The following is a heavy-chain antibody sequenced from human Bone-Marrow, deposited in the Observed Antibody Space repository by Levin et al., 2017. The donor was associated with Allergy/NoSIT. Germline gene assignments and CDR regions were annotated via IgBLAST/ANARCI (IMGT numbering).Heavy chain of an antibody. D-gene: IGHD4-17*01. Sequence: PGGSLRLSCVTSGFTFSKFGMNWVRQAPGKGPEWVSFINGVSTFIYYADSVRGRFTISRDNARNSFFLQMNSLRAEDSAIYYCPQRGGDYARYFSLNVWGRGTTVSVS. CDR2: INGVSTFI. CDR3: PQRGGDYARYFSLNV. J-gene: IGHJ6*02. V-gene: IGHV3-21*06. CDR1: GFTFSKFG.